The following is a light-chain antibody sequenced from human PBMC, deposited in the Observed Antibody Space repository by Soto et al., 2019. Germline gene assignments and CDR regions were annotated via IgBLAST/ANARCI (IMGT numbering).Light chain of an antibody. CDR1: QSVFFSPTNRNN. CDR2: WAS. V-gene: IGKV4-1*01. CDR3: QQYYSSPPWT. J-gene: IGKJ1*01. Sequence: DIVMTQSPDSLAVSLGERATINCRSSQSVFFSPTNRNNLAWYQQKPGQPPRLLIYWASTRQSGVPDRFSGSASATDFTLTISSLQAEDVAVYYCQQYYSSPPWTFGQGTKVEIK.